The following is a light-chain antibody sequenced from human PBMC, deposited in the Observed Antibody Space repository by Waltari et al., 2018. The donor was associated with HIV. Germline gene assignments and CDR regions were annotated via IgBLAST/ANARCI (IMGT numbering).Light chain of an antibody. CDR3: QQSYNGPVT. CDR2: GAS. Sequence: DIQMTQSPSSLSASLGDRVTITCRTSQNITTSLNWYQHKSGKAPKVLLYGASNLQSGVPPRFSGSGSGTHFALSISGLQPEDFATYFCQQSYNGPVTSGQGTRLDLK. J-gene: IGKJ5*01. V-gene: IGKV1-39*01. CDR1: QNITTS.